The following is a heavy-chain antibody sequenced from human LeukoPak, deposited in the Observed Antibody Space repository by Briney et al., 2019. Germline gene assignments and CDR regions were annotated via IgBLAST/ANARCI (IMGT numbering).Heavy chain of an antibody. J-gene: IGHJ4*02. CDR3: ARGWASSWYYFDF. D-gene: IGHD2-2*01. CDR1: GGSMRNYY. CDR2: TYDSGSS. Sequence: SKTLSLTCAVSGGSMRNYYWSWIRHPPGKGLEWIGYTYDSGSSSYNPSLRSRVSISIDTSKNQFSLNLSSVTAADTAVYYCARGWASSWYYFDFWGQGTLVTVSS. V-gene: IGHV4-59*01.